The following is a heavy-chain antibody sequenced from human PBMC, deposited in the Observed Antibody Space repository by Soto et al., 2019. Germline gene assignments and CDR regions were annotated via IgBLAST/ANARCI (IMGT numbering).Heavy chain of an antibody. CDR1: GGSISSGGYY. CDR2: IYYSGST. CDR3: ARGSYYDCGSGYSPDYYYCYGMDV. J-gene: IGHJ6*02. D-gene: IGHD3-3*01. V-gene: IGHV4-31*03. Sequence: SETLSLTCTVSGGSISSGGYYWSWIRQHPGKGLEWIGYIYYSGSTYYNPSLKSRVTISVDTSKNQFSLKLSSVTAADTAVYYCARGSYYDCGSGYSPDYYYCYGMDVWGQGTTVTSP.